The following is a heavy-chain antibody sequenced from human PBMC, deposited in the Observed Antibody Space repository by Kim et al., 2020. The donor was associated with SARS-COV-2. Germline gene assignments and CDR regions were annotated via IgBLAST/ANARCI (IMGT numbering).Heavy chain of an antibody. CDR3: ARGGAHSSTWPHYFDY. D-gene: IGHD6-13*01. V-gene: IGHV4-34*01. CDR1: GASFGGYS. CDR2: ITHAGST. J-gene: IGHJ4*02. Sequence: SETLSLTCGVSGASFGGYSWSWIRQSPQKGLEWIGEITHAGSTNYNPSLRSRVTILVDASKNQFTLELASLTAADTAVYYCARGGAHSSTWPHYFDYWGQGTLITVSS.